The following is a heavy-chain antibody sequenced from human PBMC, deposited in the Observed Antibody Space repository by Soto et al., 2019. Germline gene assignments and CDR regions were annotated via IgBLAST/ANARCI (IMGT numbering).Heavy chain of an antibody. Sequence: SEALSLTCTVSGGSVSSGDYFWSWLRQSPGKRLEWSAYIYYSGSTNYNPSLKSRATISVDTSKSQVSLTLTSMTAADAALYYCARSPNDYYYGFDVWGQGTAVTVSS. CDR2: IYYSGST. V-gene: IGHV4-61*08. CDR1: GGSVSSGDYF. CDR3: ARSPNDYYYGFDV. D-gene: IGHD3-16*01. J-gene: IGHJ6*02.